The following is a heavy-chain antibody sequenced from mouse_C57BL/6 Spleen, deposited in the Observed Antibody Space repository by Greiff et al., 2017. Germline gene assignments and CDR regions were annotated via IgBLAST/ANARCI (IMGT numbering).Heavy chain of an antibody. V-gene: IGHV5-4*01. J-gene: IGHJ3*01. CDR2: ISDGGSYT. D-gene: IGHD2-4*01. Sequence: EVQVVESGGGLVKPGGSLKLSCAASGFTFSSYAMSWVRQTPEKRLEWVATISDGGSYTYYPDNVKGRFTISRDNAKNNLYLQMSHLKSEDTAMYYCARERGLYYDYPWFAYWGQGTLVTVSA. CDR1: GFTFSSYA. CDR3: ARERGLYYDYPWFAY.